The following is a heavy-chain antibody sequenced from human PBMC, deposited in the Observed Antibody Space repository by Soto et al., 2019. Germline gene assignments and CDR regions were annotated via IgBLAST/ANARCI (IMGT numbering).Heavy chain of an antibody. Sequence: SETLSLTCAVSGGSISSGGYSWSWIRQPPGKGLEWIGYIYHSGSTYYKPSLKSRVTISVDTSKNQFSLKLSSVTAADTAVYYGASPKIAFYNLFDPWGQGTLVTVPS. CDR1: GGSISSGGYS. V-gene: IGHV4-30-2*01. J-gene: IGHJ5*02. CDR3: ASPKIAFYNLFDP. CDR2: IYHSGST. D-gene: IGHD3-3*02.